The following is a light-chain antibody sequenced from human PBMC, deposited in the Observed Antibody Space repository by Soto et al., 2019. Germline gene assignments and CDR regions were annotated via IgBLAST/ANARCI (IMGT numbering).Light chain of an antibody. CDR2: DLT. Sequence: QSALAQPASVSGSPGQSITIFCTGTSSDVGGYNFVSWYQQHPGKAPKLMIYDLTYRSSGVSYRFSGSKSGNTASLTISGLQAEDEADYYCSSFTSSSTYVFGTGTKLTVL. CDR1: SSDVGGYNF. V-gene: IGLV2-14*03. J-gene: IGLJ1*01. CDR3: SSFTSSSTYV.